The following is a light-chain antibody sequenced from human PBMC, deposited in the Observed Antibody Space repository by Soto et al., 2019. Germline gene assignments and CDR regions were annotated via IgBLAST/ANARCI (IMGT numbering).Light chain of an antibody. V-gene: IGKV1-17*01. J-gene: IGKJ1*01. CDR2: AAS. Sequence: DIQMTQSPSSLSASVGDRVTITCRASQGIRDALGWYQQKPGKAPKRLIYAASSLQSGVPSRFSGSGSGTEFTLTTSSLQPEDFATSHCLQHNSYPQTFGQGTKVYIK. CDR3: LQHNSYPQT. CDR1: QGIRDA.